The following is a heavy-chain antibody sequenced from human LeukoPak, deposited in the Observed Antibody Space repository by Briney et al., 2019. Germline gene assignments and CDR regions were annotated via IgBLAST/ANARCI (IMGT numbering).Heavy chain of an antibody. V-gene: IGHV3-33*01. CDR2: IWYDGSNK. J-gene: IGHJ4*02. CDR1: GFTFSSYG. CDR3: ARDLRDYYYDSSGYPDY. Sequence: GGSLRLSCAASGFTFSSYGMHWVRQAPGEGLEWVAVIWYDGSNKYYADSVKGRFTISRDNSKNTLYLQMNSLRAEDTAVYYCARDLRDYYYDSSGYPDYWGQGTLVTVSS. D-gene: IGHD3-22*01.